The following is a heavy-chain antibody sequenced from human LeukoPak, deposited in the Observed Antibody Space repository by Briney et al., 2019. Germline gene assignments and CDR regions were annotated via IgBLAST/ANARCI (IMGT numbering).Heavy chain of an antibody. CDR3: ARVSPNTVTTLQYLDY. CDR1: GFTFSSYW. Sequence: GGSLRLSCAASGFTFSSYWMSWVRQAPGKGLEWVASIKQDGSEKYYVDSVKGRFTISRDNAKNSLYLQMNSLRAEDTAVYYCARVSPNTVTTLQYLDYWGQGTLVTVSS. J-gene: IGHJ4*02. D-gene: IGHD4-17*01. V-gene: IGHV3-7*01. CDR2: IKQDGSEK.